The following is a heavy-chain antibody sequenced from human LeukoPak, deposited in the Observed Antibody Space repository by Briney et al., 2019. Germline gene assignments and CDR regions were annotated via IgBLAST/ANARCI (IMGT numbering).Heavy chain of an antibody. CDR3: ARSSDAIIYFQH. CDR1: RFTVSSNY. CDR2: FYSGGNT. V-gene: IGHV3-53*01. D-gene: IGHD3-9*01. Sequence: GGSLRLSCAASRFTVSSNYMSWVRQAPGKGLEWVSVFYSGGNTYYADSVKGRFTISRDNSKNTLYLQMNSLRAEDTAVYYCARSSDAIIYFQHWGQGTLVTVSS. J-gene: IGHJ1*01.